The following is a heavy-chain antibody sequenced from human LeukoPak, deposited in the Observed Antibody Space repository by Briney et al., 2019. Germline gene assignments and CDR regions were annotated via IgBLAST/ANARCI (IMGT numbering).Heavy chain of an antibody. CDR2: IKQDGSEK. J-gene: IGHJ4*02. CDR3: ARAGHYDTTWYQ. D-gene: IGHD3-22*01. V-gene: IGHV3-7*01. CDR1: GFSFSNYW. Sequence: GGSLTLSCAASGFSFSNYWMSWVRQAPGKGLEWVANIKQDGSEKYYVDSVKGRFTISRDNAKNSLYLQMNSLRAEDTALYYCARAGHYDTTWYQWGQGTLVTVSP.